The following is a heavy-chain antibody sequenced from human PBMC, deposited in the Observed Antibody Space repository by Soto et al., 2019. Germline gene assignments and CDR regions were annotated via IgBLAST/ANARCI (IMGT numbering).Heavy chain of an antibody. D-gene: IGHD6-13*01. CDR2: ISGSGGST. J-gene: IGHJ4*02. V-gene: IGHV3-23*01. Sequence: PGGSLRLSCAASGFTFSSYAMSWVRQAPGKGLEWVSAISGSGGSTYYADSVKGRFTISRDNSKNTLYLQMNSLRAEDTAVYYCAKLVRYTAAAGTTPPYWGQGTLVTVSS. CDR1: GFTFSSYA. CDR3: AKLVRYTAAAGTTPPY.